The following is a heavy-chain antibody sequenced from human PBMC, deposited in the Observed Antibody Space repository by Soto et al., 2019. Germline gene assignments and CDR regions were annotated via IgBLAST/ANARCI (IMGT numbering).Heavy chain of an antibody. Sequence: QVQLVESGGGVVQPERSLRLSCVASRFTFSDYGMQWVRQAPGKGLEWVAVIWHDGLKKDYVDSVKGRFTVSRDNSKNTLYLQMNSPRVADTSYYYCAKDRGADAPIDFWGQGTLVTVSS. CDR1: RFTFSDYG. CDR3: AKDRGADAPIDF. V-gene: IGHV3-33*06. CDR2: IWHDGLKK. J-gene: IGHJ4*02.